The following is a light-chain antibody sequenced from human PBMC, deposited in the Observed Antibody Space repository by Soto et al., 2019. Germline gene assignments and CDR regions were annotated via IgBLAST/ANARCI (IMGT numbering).Light chain of an antibody. CDR2: DAS. Sequence: DIRITQSPSSLSASVGYRVTITCQASQDISNHLNWYQQKPGKAPRLLIYDASNLETGVPSRFSGSGSGTDFTVTISGLQPEDIATYYCQQYDSFPITFGQGTRLEI. CDR3: QQYDSFPIT. CDR1: QDISNH. J-gene: IGKJ5*01. V-gene: IGKV1-33*01.